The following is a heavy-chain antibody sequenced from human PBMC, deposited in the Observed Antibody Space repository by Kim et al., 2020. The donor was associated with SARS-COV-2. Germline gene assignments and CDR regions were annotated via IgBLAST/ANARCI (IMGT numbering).Heavy chain of an antibody. V-gene: IGHV3-30*07. CDR3: ARDLGIAAAATTEYFQH. J-gene: IGHJ1*01. D-gene: IGHD6-13*01. Sequence: ETRPFTLHRDNSNNTLYLQMNSLRAEDTAVYYCARDLGIAAAATTEYFQHWGQGTLVTVSS.